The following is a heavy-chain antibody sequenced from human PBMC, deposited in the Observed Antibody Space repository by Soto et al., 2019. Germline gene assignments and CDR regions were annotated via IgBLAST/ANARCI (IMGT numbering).Heavy chain of an antibody. D-gene: IGHD4-17*01. V-gene: IGHV3-30*03. CDR3: ARSHDYGDADY. J-gene: IGHJ4*02. CDR1: GFTFSSYG. CDR2: ISYDGSNK. Sequence: QVQLVESGGGVVQPGRSLRLSCAASGFTFSSYGMHWVRQAPGKGLEWVAVISYDGSNKYYADSVKGRFTISRDNSKNTLYLQMNSLRAEDTAVYYCARSHDYGDADYWGQGTLVTVSS.